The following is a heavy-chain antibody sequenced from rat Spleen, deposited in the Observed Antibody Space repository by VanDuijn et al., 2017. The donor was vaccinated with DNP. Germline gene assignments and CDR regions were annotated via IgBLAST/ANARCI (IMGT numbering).Heavy chain of an antibody. D-gene: IGHD1-2*01. CDR2: SNYDGGST. J-gene: IGHJ4*01. V-gene: IGHV5-22*01. Sequence: EVELVESGGGLVQPGRSLKLSCVASGFTFSDYYMAWVRQAPTKGLEWVAYSNYDGGSTYNGDSVKGRFTISRDNAKSTLYLQMNSLRSEDTATYYCARQATMAAMDAWGQGTSVTVSS. CDR3: ARQATMAAMDA. CDR1: GFTFSDYY.